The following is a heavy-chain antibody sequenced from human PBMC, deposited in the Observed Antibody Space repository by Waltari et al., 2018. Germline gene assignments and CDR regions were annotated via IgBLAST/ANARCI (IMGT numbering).Heavy chain of an antibody. J-gene: IGHJ6*03. CDR1: GLTFSSYS. V-gene: IGHV3-21*01. Sequence: EVQLVESGGGLVKPGGSLRLSCAASGLTFSSYSMNWVRQAPGKGLEWVSSISSSSSYIYYADSVKGRFTISRDNAKNSLYLQMNSLRAEDTAVYYCARVGGEYYMDVWGKGTTVTVSS. D-gene: IGHD3-10*01. CDR2: ISSSSSYI. CDR3: ARVGGEYYMDV.